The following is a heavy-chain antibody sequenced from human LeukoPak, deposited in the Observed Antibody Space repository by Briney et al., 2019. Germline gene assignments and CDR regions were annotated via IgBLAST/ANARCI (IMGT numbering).Heavy chain of an antibody. V-gene: IGHV3-30*02. D-gene: IGHD1-26*01. CDR1: GFTFSTYG. CDR2: IRNDGSSK. CDR3: AKRISGAYYSLLDF. Sequence: GGCLRLSCAASGFTFSTYGMHWVRQAPGKGLEWVAFIRNDGSSKYYADSAKGRFTVSRDNSKNTVNLQMNSLRPDDTAVYYCAKRISGAYYSLLDFWGQGTLVTVSS. J-gene: IGHJ4*02.